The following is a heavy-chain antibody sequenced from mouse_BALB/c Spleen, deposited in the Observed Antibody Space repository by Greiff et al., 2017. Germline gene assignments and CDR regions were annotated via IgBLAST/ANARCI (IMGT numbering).Heavy chain of an antibody. CDR2: INPGSGGT. Sequence: QVHVKQSGAELVRPGTSVKVSCKASGYAFTNYLIEWVKQRPGQGLEWIGVINPGSGGTNYNEKFKGKATLTADKSSSTAYMQLSSLTSDDSAVYFCAREGVTTAGMDYWGQGTSVTVSS. D-gene: IGHD1-2*01. V-gene: IGHV1-54*03. J-gene: IGHJ4*01. CDR3: AREGVTTAGMDY. CDR1: GYAFTNYL.